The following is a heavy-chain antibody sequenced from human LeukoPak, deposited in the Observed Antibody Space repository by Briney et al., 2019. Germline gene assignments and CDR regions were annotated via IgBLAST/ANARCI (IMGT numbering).Heavy chain of an antibody. CDR2: INHSGST. Sequence: SETLSLTCAVYGGSFSGYYWSWIRQPPGKGLEWIGEINHSGSTNYNPSLKSRVPISVDTSKNQFSLKLSSVTAADTAVYYCARAVLTPVGRFDYWGQGTLVTVSS. J-gene: IGHJ4*02. CDR1: GGSFSGYY. V-gene: IGHV4-34*01. D-gene: IGHD4-11*01. CDR3: ARAVLTPVGRFDY.